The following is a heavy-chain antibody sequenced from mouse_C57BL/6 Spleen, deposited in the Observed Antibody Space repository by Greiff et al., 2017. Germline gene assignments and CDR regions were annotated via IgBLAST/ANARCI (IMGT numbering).Heavy chain of an antibody. D-gene: IGHD2-2*01. CDR1: GYAFSSYW. Sequence: QVQLKESGAELVKPGASVKISCKASGYAFSSYWMNWVKQRPGKGLEWIGQIYPGDGDTNYNGKFKGKATLTADKSSSTAYMQLSGLTSEDSAVYFCARGEVTTVFDDWGQGTTLTVSS. V-gene: IGHV1-80*01. CDR3: ARGEVTTVFDD. CDR2: IYPGDGDT. J-gene: IGHJ2*01.